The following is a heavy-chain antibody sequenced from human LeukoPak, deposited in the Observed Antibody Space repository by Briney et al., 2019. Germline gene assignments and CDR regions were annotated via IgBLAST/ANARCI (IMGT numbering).Heavy chain of an antibody. CDR2: ISVYNGNT. J-gene: IGHJ4*02. D-gene: IGHD6-13*01. V-gene: IGHV1-18*01. CDR3: ARDREAAGQKLTDY. Sequence: ASVKVSCKASGYTFTSYGITWARQAPGQGLEWMGWISVYNGNTNYAQKLQGRVTMTTDTSTSTAYMELRSLRSDDTAIYYCARDREAAGQKLTDYWGQGTLVTVSS. CDR1: GYTFTSYG.